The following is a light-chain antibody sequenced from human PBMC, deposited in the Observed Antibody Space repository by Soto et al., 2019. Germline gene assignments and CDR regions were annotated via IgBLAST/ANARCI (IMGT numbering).Light chain of an antibody. CDR3: QQSYSTPRT. J-gene: IGKJ4*01. V-gene: IGKV1-39*01. Sequence: DIQMTQSPSSLSASVEDRVIITCRASQSISNHLNWYQQKPGKAPKLLIFAASSLQSGVPSRFSGSGSGTDFTLTISSLQPEDFATYYCQQSYSTPRTFGGGTKV. CDR2: AAS. CDR1: QSISNH.